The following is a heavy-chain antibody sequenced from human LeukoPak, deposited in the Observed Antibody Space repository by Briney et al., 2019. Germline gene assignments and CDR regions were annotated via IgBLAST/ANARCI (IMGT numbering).Heavy chain of an antibody. D-gene: IGHD6-19*01. CDR2: VSYSGRT. J-gene: IGHJ4*02. CDR3: ARHERSAVNLDY. CDR1: GASISNYY. V-gene: IGHV4-59*08. Sequence: PSETLSLTCTVSGASISNYYWSWIRQPPGKGLECIGYVSYSGRTNHNPSLKSRVTISADTSKNQFSLKLTSVTAADTAVYYCARHERSAVNLDYWGQGTLVTVSS.